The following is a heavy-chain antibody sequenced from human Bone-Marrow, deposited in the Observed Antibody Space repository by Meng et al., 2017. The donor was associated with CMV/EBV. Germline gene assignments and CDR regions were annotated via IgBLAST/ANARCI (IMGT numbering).Heavy chain of an antibody. V-gene: IGHV4-38-2*02. CDR1: GYSISSGYY. D-gene: IGHD6-13*01. J-gene: IGHJ5*02. CDR2: IYHSGST. CDR3: AREMPHSSSWSLRHP. Sequence: SETLSLTCTVSGYSISSGYYWGWIRQPPGKGLEWIGSIYHSGSTYYNPSLKSRVTISVDTSKNQFSLKLSSVTAADTAVYYCAREMPHSSSWSLRHPWGQGTLVTVSS.